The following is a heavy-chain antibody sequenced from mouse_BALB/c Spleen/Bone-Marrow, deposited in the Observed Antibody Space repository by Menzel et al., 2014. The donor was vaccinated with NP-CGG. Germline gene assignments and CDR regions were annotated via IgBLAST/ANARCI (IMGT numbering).Heavy chain of an antibody. CDR3: ATDYYGWFAY. J-gene: IGHJ3*01. V-gene: IGHV3-1*02. CDR1: GYSITSGYS. Sequence: EVQLQQSGPDLVKPSQSLLLTCTVTGYSITSGYSWLLIRQFPGNKLEWLGYIHYCGSTNYNPSLKSRISITRDTSKNQFFLQLNSVPTEDTATYYCATDYYGWFAYWGQGTLVTGSA. CDR2: IHYCGST. D-gene: IGHD1-1*01.